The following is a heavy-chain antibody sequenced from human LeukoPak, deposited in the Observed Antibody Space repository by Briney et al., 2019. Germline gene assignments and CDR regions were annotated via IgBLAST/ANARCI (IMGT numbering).Heavy chain of an antibody. CDR2: INQSGST. D-gene: IGHD2-15*01. CDR1: GGSISSGDYY. J-gene: IGHJ1*01. CDR3: ARVVAAPGWFQH. V-gene: IGHV4-39*07. Sequence: PSETLSLTCTVSGGSISSGDYYWSWIRQPPGKGLEWIGEINQSGSTNYNPSLKSRVTISLDTSKKQFSLNLSSVTAADTAVYYCARVVAAPGWFQHWGPGTLVTVSS.